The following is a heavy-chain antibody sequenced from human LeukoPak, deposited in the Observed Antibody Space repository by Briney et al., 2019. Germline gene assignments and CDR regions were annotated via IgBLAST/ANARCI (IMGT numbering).Heavy chain of an antibody. CDR1: AFSASSSY. CDR3: ARDTGMAVGDY. Sequence: GGSLRLSCTVSAFSASSSYMTWVRQAPGKGLEWVSLIHSDDTTYYADSVKGRFTMSRDNSRSTLLLQMSNVRAEDTAVYYCARDTGMAVGDYWGQGTLVTVSS. D-gene: IGHD3-10*01. V-gene: IGHV3-53*01. CDR2: IHSDDTT. J-gene: IGHJ4*02.